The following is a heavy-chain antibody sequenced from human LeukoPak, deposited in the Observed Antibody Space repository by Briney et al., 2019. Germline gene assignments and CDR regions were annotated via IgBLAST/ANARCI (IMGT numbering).Heavy chain of an antibody. CDR2: IYYSGST. D-gene: IGHD4-23*01. CDR1: GGSIRSYY. CDR3: ARLPSYGGNSN. J-gene: IGHJ4*02. V-gene: IGHV4-59*08. Sequence: SETLSLTCTVSGGSIRSYYWSWIRQPPGRGLEWIGYIYYSGSTNYNPSLKSRVTISVDTSKNQFSLKLSSVTAADTAVYYCARLPSYGGNSNWGQGTLVTVSS.